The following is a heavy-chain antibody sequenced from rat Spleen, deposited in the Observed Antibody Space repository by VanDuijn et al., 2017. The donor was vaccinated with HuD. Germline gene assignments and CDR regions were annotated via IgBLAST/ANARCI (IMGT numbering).Heavy chain of an antibody. Sequence: EVKLVESGGGLVQPGRSLKLSCAASGFTFSNYGMAWVRQTPTKGLEWVASISTGGGNTYYRDSVKGRFTISRDNAKNTLYLQMDSLRSEDTATYYCARGDNNYGWFAYWGQGTLVTVSS. CDR3: ARGDNNYGWFAY. V-gene: IGHV5S13*01. D-gene: IGHD1-10*01. J-gene: IGHJ3*01. CDR2: ISTGGGNT. CDR1: GFTFSNYG.